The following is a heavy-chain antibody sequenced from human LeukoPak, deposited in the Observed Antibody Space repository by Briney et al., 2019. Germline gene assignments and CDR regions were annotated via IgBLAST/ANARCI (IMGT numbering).Heavy chain of an antibody. D-gene: IGHD3-22*01. V-gene: IGHV3-23*01. CDR1: GFTFSSYA. Sequence: GGSLRLSCAASGFTFSSYAMSWVRQAPGKGLEWVSAIGGSGGSTYYADSVKGRFTISRDSSKNTLYLQMNSLRAEDTAVYYCAKGLGNYYDSSGYYDYFDYWGQGTLVTVSS. J-gene: IGHJ4*02. CDR3: AKGLGNYYDSSGYYDYFDY. CDR2: IGGSGGST.